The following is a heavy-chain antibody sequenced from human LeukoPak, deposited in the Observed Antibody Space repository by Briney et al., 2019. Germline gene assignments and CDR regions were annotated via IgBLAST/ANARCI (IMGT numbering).Heavy chain of an antibody. V-gene: IGHV3-9*01. D-gene: IGHD6-13*01. J-gene: IGHJ3*02. CDR3: AKELHSSSWYKGAFDI. Sequence: GGSLRLSCAASGFTFDDYAMHWVRQAPGKGLEWVSGISWNSGSIGYADSVKGRFTISRDNAKNSLYLQMNSLRAEDTALYYCAKELHSSSWYKGAFDIWGQGTMVTVSS. CDR1: GFTFDDYA. CDR2: ISWNSGSI.